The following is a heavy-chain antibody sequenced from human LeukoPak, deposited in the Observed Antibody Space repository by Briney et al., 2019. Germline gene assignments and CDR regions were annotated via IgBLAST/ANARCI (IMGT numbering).Heavy chain of an antibody. J-gene: IGHJ4*02. CDR1: GFTVSSNS. D-gene: IGHD4/OR15-4a*01. V-gene: IGHV3-53*01. Sequence: GGSLRLPCRVSGFTVSSNSMSWVRQAPGKGLEWVSFIYSDSTHYSDSVKGRFTITRDNSKNTLYLQMNSLRAEDTAVYYCARRAGAYSHPYDYWGQGTLVTVSS. CDR2: IYSDST. CDR3: ARRAGAYSHPYDY.